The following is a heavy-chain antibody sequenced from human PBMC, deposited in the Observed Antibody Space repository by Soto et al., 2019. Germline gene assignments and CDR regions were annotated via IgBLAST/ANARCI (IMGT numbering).Heavy chain of an antibody. V-gene: IGHV4-39*01. Sequence: QLQLQESGPGLVKPSETLSLTCTVSGGSITSSSHYWGWIRQPPGKGLEWIGSIYYSGSTYYNPPLRRRATIPEDTSKTQFPLKLSSVTAADRAVYYWARRFDYSHHGGQATLATAPS. J-gene: IGHJ1*01. CDR2: IYYSGST. CDR1: GGSITSSSHY. CDR3: ARRFDYSHH.